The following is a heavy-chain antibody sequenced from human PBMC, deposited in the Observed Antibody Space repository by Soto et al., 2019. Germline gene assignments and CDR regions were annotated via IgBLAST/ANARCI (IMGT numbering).Heavy chain of an antibody. J-gene: IGHJ3*01. Sequence: LSLTCNVSGASISGNYWSWIRQPPGKGLEWIGYIYYSGATNYNPSLESRVTISVDTPKSQFSLKLTSVTPADTAVYYCARVLPGIAAAYDAFDVWGQGTMVTVSS. D-gene: IGHD6-13*01. CDR2: IYYSGAT. V-gene: IGHV4-59*01. CDR1: GASISGNY. CDR3: ARVLPGIAAAYDAFDV.